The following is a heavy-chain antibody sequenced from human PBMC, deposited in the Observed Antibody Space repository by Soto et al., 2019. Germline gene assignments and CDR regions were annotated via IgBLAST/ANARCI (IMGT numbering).Heavy chain of an antibody. V-gene: IGHV4-34*01. J-gene: IGHJ6*03. CDR2: INHSGIH. CDR3: ARLGAIRLSGMSYSYLYIAV. Sequence: PSETLAITCAVYGASFYDYYWTWSRQPPGNGLEWIGEINHSGIHNYNPSLMRRATISVDTSKNQFSLTLNSVTAADTAVYYCARLGAIRLSGMSYSYLYIAVWGKGTTVTVSS. CDR1: GASFYDYY. D-gene: IGHD5-12*01.